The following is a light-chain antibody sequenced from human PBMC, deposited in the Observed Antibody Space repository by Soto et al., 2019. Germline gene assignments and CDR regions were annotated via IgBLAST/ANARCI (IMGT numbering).Light chain of an antibody. J-gene: IGKJ1*01. CDR1: QSFSSW. CDR2: DAS. V-gene: IGKV1-5*01. Sequence: DIQMTQSPSTLSASVGDRVTITCRASQSFSSWLAWYQQKPGKAPKLLIYDASSLESGDPSRFSGSGSGTEFTLTISSQQSDDFATYYCQQYNSYPGTFGQGTKVEIK. CDR3: QQYNSYPGT.